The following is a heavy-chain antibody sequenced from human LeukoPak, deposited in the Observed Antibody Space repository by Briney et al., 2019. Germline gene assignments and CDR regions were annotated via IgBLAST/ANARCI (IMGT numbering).Heavy chain of an antibody. CDR3: ARGDIVATTYNWFDP. CDR2: IIPIFGTA. J-gene: IGHJ5*02. CDR1: GGTFSSYA. D-gene: IGHD5-12*01. Sequence: SVKVSCKASGGTFSSYAISWVRQAPGQGLEWMGRIIPIFGTANYAQKFQGRVTITTDESTSTAYMELSSLRSEDTAVYYCARGDIVATTYNWFDPWGQGTLVTVSS. V-gene: IGHV1-69*05.